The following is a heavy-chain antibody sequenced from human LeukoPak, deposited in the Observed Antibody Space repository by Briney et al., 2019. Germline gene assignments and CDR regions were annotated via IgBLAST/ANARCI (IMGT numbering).Heavy chain of an antibody. V-gene: IGHV4-61*02. CDR1: GGSISSGSYY. D-gene: IGHD3-22*01. CDR2: IYTSAST. CDR3: ASSYDSSGYYFGVGAFDI. J-gene: IGHJ3*02. Sequence: PSQTLSLTCTVSGGSISSGSYYWSWIRQPAGKGLEWIGRIYTSASTNYNASLKSRVTISVDTSKNQFSLKLSSVTAADTAVYYCASSYDSSGYYFGVGAFDIWGQGTMVTVSS.